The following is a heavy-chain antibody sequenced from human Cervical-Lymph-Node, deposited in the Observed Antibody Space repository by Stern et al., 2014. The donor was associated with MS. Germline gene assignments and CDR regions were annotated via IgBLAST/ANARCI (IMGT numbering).Heavy chain of an antibody. D-gene: IGHD6-13*01. CDR2: IWSDGSNT. J-gene: IGHJ4*02. V-gene: IGHV3-33*01. Sequence: VHLLESGGGVVQPGRSLRLSCAASGFSFSRYAMHWVRQAPGKGLEWVALIWSDGSNTDYADSVTGRVTISRDNFKNTLYLQMNSLRAEDTAVYYCASAYSSSHYYFDYGGQGTLVTVSS. CDR1: GFSFSRYA. CDR3: ASAYSSSHYYFDY.